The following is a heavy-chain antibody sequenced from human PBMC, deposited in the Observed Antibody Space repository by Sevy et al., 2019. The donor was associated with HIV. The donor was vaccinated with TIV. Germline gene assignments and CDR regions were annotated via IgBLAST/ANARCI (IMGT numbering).Heavy chain of an antibody. CDR1: GFSFSNAW. CDR3: TAVKMVYAIMRFAFDI. Sequence: GGSRRLSCAASGFSFSNAWMSWVRQAPGKGLEWVGRIKSKADGGTTDSAAPVKGRFTISRDDSKNTLYLQMNSLKTEDTAVYYCTAVKMVYAIMRFAFDIWGQGTMVTVSS. D-gene: IGHD2-8*01. J-gene: IGHJ3*02. V-gene: IGHV3-15*01. CDR2: IKSKADGGTT.